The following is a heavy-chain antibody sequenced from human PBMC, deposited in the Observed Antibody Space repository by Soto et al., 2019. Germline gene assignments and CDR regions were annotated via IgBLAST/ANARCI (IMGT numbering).Heavy chain of an antibody. CDR1: GFAWSRYG. CDR2: IWYDGSNK. J-gene: IGHJ4*02. Sequence: FLSLSCSASGFAWSRYGMHWVRQAPGKGLEWVAVIWYDGSNKYYADSVKGRFTISRDNSKNTLYLQMNSLRAEDTAVYYCARGTEYYDILTGLDSCGQGTPVTVS. V-gene: IGHV3-33*01. CDR3: ARGTEYYDILTGLDS. D-gene: IGHD3-9*01.